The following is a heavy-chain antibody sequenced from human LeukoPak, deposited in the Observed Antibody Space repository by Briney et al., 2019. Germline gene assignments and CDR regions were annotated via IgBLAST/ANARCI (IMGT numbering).Heavy chain of an antibody. Sequence: GESLKISCKGSGYSFTSYWIGWVRQMPGKGLEWMGIIYPGDSDTRYSPSFQGQVTISADKSINTAYLQWSSLKASDTAMYYCATKGRAAAGGPDAFDIWGQGTMVTVSS. CDR2: IYPGDSDT. D-gene: IGHD6-13*01. V-gene: IGHV5-51*01. J-gene: IGHJ3*02. CDR3: ATKGRAAAGGPDAFDI. CDR1: GYSFTSYW.